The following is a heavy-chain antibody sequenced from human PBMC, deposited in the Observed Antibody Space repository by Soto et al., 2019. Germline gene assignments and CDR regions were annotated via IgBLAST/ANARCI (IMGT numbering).Heavy chain of an antibody. V-gene: IGHV1-46*01. Sequence: ASVKASCKASGYTFTSYYMHWVRQAPGQGLEWMGIINPSGGSTSYAQKFQGRVTMTRDTSTSTVYMELSSLRSEDTAVYYCARRGSSSSRAYYGMDVWGQGTTVTVSS. J-gene: IGHJ6*02. CDR1: GYTFTSYY. D-gene: IGHD6-13*01. CDR2: INPSGGST. CDR3: ARRGSSSSRAYYGMDV.